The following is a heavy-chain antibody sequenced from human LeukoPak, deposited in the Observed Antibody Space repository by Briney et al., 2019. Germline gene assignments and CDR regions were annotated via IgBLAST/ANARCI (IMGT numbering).Heavy chain of an antibody. J-gene: IGHJ5*02. Sequence: SETLSLTCTVSGGSISSGGYYWSWIRQHPGKGLEWIGYIYYSGSTYYNPSLKSRVTISVDTSKNQFSLKLSPVTAADTAVYYCAREPVSNWLDPWGQGTLVTVSS. V-gene: IGHV4-31*03. CDR2: IYYSGST. CDR1: GGSISSGGYY. D-gene: IGHD1-14*01. CDR3: AREPVSNWLDP.